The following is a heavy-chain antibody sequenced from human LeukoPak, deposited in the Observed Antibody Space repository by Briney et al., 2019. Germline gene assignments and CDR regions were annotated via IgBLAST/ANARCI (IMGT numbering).Heavy chain of an antibody. CDR3: ARDTYISGSLTHFDI. D-gene: IGHD3-22*01. CDR2: INHSGST. J-gene: IGHJ3*02. CDR1: GGSFSGYY. V-gene: IGHV4-34*01. Sequence: SETLSLTCAVYGGSFSGYYWSWIRQPPGKGLEWIGEINHSGSTNYNPSLKSRVTISVDTSKNQFSLKLSSLSAADTAVYYCARDTYISGSLTHFDIWGQGTMVTVSS.